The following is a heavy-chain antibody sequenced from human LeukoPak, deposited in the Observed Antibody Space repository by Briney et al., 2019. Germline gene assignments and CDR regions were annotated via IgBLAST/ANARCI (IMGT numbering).Heavy chain of an antibody. V-gene: IGHV4-38-2*01. Sequence: PSETLSLTCAVCGYCISSGNYWGWIRPPPGKGLEWIGTISYSGTTYYNPSLKSRVTISLDASKNQFSLKLSSVTAADTAVYYCARALFDYWGQGTLVTVSS. CDR3: ARALFDY. CDR2: ISYSGTT. CDR1: GYCISSGNY. J-gene: IGHJ4*02.